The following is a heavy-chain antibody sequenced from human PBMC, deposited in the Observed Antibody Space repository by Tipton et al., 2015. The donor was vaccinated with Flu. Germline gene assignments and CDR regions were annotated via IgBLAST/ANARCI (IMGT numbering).Heavy chain of an antibody. CDR1: GEALSSSYY. CDR2: IHTSAGT. V-gene: IGHV4-38-2*02. Sequence: GEALSSSYYWAWIRQPPGRGLEWIGNIHTSAGTYYNLSLKSRVTISVDTSKNQFSLKVTSLTAADTAVYYCARGSGYANAYLDYWGRGTLVTVSS. D-gene: IGHD5-12*01. CDR3: ARGSGYANAYLDY. J-gene: IGHJ4*02.